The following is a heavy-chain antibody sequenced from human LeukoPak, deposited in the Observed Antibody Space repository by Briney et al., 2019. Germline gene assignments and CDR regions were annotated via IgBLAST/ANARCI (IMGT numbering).Heavy chain of an antibody. CDR2: INHSGST. V-gene: IGHV4-34*01. Sequence: SETLSLTCAVYGGSFSGYYWSWIRQPPGKGLEWIGEINHSGSTNYNPSLKSRVTISVDTSKNQFSLKLSSVTAADTAVYYCARVAPYIVVVVAATRVGAFDIWSQGTMVTVSS. J-gene: IGHJ3*02. CDR1: GGSFSGYY. CDR3: ARVAPYIVVVVAATRVGAFDI. D-gene: IGHD2-15*01.